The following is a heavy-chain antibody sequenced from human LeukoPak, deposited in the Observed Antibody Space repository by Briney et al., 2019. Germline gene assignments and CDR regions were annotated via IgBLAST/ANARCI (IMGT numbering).Heavy chain of an antibody. CDR1: GFTFSTYG. D-gene: IGHD2-21*02. Sequence: GSLRLSCEASGFTFSTYGMHWVRQAPGKGLEWVAGISNGGSYKYYADSVKGRFTISRDNSRNTLYLQVNSLRPDDTALYYCAKPRGGDQWAFVTWGQGTMV. CDR3: AKPRGGDQWAFVT. J-gene: IGHJ3*02. V-gene: IGHV3-30*18. CDR2: ISNGGSYK.